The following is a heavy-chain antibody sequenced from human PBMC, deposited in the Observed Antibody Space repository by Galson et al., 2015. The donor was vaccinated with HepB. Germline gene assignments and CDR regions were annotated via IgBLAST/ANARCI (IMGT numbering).Heavy chain of an antibody. Sequence: CAISGDSVSSNSAAWNWIRQSPSRGLEWLGRTYYRSKWYTDYAVSVISRITISPDTSKNQFSLQLSSVIPEDTAMYYCARDLGGFGAWGQGTLVTVSS. V-gene: IGHV6-1*01. J-gene: IGHJ5*02. CDR3: ARDLGGFGA. D-gene: IGHD3-16*01. CDR1: GDSVSSNSAA. CDR2: TYYRSKWYT.